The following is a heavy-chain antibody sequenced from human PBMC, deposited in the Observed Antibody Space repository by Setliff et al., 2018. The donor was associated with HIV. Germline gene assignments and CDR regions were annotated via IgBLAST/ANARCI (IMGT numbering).Heavy chain of an antibody. CDR3: AKGFRPVDTALVSGPTY. V-gene: IGHV3-23*01. D-gene: IGHD5-18*01. CDR1: GFTFSSYP. CDR2: ISDGGGST. Sequence: GGSLRLSCVASGFTFSSYPMSWVRQSPGKGPEWVSAISDGGGSTYYAVSVKGRFTISRDNSKNTLYLQMNSLRVEDTAVYYCAKGFRPVDTALVSGPTYWGQGIRVTVSS. J-gene: IGHJ4*02.